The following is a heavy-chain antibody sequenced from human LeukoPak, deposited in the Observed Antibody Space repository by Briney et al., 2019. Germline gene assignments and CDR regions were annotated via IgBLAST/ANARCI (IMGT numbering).Heavy chain of an antibody. J-gene: IGHJ3*02. CDR1: GGSFSGYY. V-gene: IGHV4-34*01. CDR3: ARDLDAFDI. CDR2: INHSGST. Sequence: SQTLSLTCAVYGGSFSGYYWSWIRQPPGKGLEWIGEINHSGSTNYNPSLKSRVTISVDTSKNQFSLKLSSVTAADTAVYYCARDLDAFDIWGQGTMVTVSS.